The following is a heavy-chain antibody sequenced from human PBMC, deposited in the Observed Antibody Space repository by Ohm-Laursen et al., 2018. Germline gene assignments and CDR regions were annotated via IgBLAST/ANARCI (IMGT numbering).Heavy chain of an antibody. V-gene: IGHV3-21*01. CDR1: GFTFSSYS. D-gene: IGHD3-10*01. CDR2: ISSSSSYI. Sequence: SLRLSCAASGFTFSSYSMNWVRQAPGKGLEWVSPISSSSSYIYYADSVKGRFTISRDNAKNSLYLQMNSLRAEDTAVYYCARDRVDYGMDVWGQGTTVTVSS. CDR3: ARDRVDYGMDV. J-gene: IGHJ6*02.